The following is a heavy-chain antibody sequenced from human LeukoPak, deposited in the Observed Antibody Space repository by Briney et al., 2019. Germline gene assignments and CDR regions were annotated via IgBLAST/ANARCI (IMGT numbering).Heavy chain of an antibody. V-gene: IGHV1-18*01. J-gene: IGHJ4*02. Sequence: GASVKVSCKASGYTFTSYGISWVRQAPGQGLEWMGWISAYNGNTNYAQKFQGRVTMTRDTSISTAYMELSRLRSDDTAVYYCARDGGGYSYGGHWGQGTLVTVSS. D-gene: IGHD5-18*01. CDR1: GYTFTSYG. CDR2: ISAYNGNT. CDR3: ARDGGGYSYGGH.